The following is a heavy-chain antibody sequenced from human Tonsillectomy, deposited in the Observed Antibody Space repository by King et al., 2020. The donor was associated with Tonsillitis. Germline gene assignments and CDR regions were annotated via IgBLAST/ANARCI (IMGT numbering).Heavy chain of an antibody. D-gene: IGHD1-26*01. CDR3: ASTAGATVYGFDY. CDR1: GGSISSSSYF. CDR2: IYYSGST. Sequence: LQLQESGPGLVKPSETLSLTCTVSGGSISSSSYFWGWIRQPPGKGLEWIGSIYYSGSTYYNPSLKSRVTISADTSKNQFSLKLTSVTAADTAVYYCASTAGATVYGFDYWGQGTLVTVSS. V-gene: IGHV4-39*07. J-gene: IGHJ4*02.